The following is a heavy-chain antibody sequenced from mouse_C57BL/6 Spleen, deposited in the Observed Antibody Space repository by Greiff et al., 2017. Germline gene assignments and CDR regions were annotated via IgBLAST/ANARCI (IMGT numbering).Heavy chain of an antibody. CDR1: GYAFSSSW. CDR3: ASPSWDY. CDR2: IYPGDGDT. Sequence: QVQLQQSGPELVKPGASVKISCKASGYAFSSSWMNWVKQRPGKGLEWIGRIYPGDGDTNYNGKFKGKATLTADKSSSTAYMQLSSLTSEDSAVYFCASPSWDYWGQGTTLTVSS. J-gene: IGHJ2*01. V-gene: IGHV1-82*01.